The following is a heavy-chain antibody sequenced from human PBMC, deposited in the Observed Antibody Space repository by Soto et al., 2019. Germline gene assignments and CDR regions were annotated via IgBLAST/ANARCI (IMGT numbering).Heavy chain of an antibody. CDR3: ARAASKEDVNNWADT. D-gene: IGHD2-15*01. CDR1: GGSITDYY. Sequence: AETLARTFTVSGGSITDYYCSWIRQPAGEGLEWIGRMYTKERTNYNLSFKSRVTMSVDTSENHFSLKVNAVTAADTAVYYCARAASKEDVNNWADTGGLGSLVTVAS. CDR2: MYTKERT. J-gene: IGHJ5*02. V-gene: IGHV4-4*07.